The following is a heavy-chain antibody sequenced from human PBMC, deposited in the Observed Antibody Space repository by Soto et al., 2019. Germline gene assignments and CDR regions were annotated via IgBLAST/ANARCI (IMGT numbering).Heavy chain of an antibody. J-gene: IGHJ4*02. CDR3: AKEISGCCYPGLDS. CDR1: GFTFRDYA. Sequence: PGGSLRLSCIASGFTFRDYAIIWVRQAPGKRLECLSGISGRADATHYAASVKGRFTISRDNSRNTAYLDMKNLRDEDTALYYCAKEISGCCYPGLDSWGQGTPVTVSS. D-gene: IGHD2-21*01. CDR2: ISGRADAT. V-gene: IGHV3-23*01.